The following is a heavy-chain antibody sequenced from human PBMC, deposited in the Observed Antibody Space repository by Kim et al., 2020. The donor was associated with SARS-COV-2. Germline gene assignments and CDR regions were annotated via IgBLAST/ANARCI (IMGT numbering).Heavy chain of an antibody. J-gene: IGHJ4*02. CDR3: AKSLSVSSSGPFDY. CDR2: NSPRGDGA. Sequence: GESLKISCVASGFTFSNYGMTWVRQVPGKGLEWLSSNSPRGDGAYYADSVKGRFTISRDNSKNTLYLEMTILRAEDTATYYCAKSLSVSSSGPFDYWGQGTLVTVSS. V-gene: IGHV3-23*01. CDR1: GFTFSNYG.